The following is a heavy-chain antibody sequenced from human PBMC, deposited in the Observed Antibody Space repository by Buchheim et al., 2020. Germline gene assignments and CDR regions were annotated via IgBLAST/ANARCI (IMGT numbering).Heavy chain of an antibody. J-gene: IGHJ6*02. CDR2: IYYSGST. D-gene: IGHD4-17*01. CDR3: AGTPKLYGDYFYYYYGMDV. V-gene: IGHV4-30-4*01. CDR1: GGSISSGDYY. Sequence: QVQLQESGPGLVKPSQTLSLTCTVSGGSISSGDYYWSWIRQPPGKGLEWIGYIYYSGSTYYNPSLKSRVTISVDTSKNQLSLKLSSVTAADTAVYYCAGTPKLYGDYFYYYYGMDVWGQGTT.